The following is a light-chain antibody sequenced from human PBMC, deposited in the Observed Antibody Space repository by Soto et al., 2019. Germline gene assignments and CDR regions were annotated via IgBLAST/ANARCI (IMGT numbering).Light chain of an antibody. V-gene: IGKV1-33*01. CDR2: DAS. J-gene: IGKJ4*01. Sequence: DIQMTQSPSSLSASVGDRVTITCQASQDIRNYLNWYQQEPGRAPKLLIYDASTLETGVPSRFSGSGSGTDFTFTISSLQPEDIATYYCQQYENLPLTFGGGTKVEIK. CDR1: QDIRNY. CDR3: QQYENLPLT.